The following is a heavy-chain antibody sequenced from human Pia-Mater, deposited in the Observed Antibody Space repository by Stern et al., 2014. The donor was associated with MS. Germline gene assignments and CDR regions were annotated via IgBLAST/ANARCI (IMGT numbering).Heavy chain of an antibody. Sequence: QVQLVQSVSELKKPGASVKVSCKASGYTFTTYSLNWVRQAPGQGLEWMGWINTNTGSPTYAQGFTGRFVFSLDSSVSTTYLQINNLRAEDTAIYYCTRVPNSSCWDDYWGQGTLVTVSS. CDR1: GYTFTTYS. V-gene: IGHV7-4-1*02. D-gene: IGHD6-19*01. J-gene: IGHJ4*02. CDR2: INTNTGSP. CDR3: TRVPNSSCWDDY.